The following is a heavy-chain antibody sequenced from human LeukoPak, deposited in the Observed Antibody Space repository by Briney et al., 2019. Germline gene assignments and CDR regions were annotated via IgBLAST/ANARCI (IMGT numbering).Heavy chain of an antibody. CDR2: INPNTGGT. V-gene: IGHV1-2*02. Sequence: ASVKVSCKASRYTFTDYYTHWVRQAPGQGLEWMGWINPNTGGTNYAQKFQGRVTMTRDTSISTAYMELSSLRSDDTAVYYCATEKEEYRYGYPIRGAFDIWGQGTMVTVSS. J-gene: IGHJ3*02. CDR3: ATEKEEYRYGYPIRGAFDI. CDR1: RYTFTDYY. D-gene: IGHD5-18*01.